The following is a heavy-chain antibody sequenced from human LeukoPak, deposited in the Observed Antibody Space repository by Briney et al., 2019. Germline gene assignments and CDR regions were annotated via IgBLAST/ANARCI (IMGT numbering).Heavy chain of an antibody. CDR1: GFTVSSSY. CDR2: IYSGGNT. Sequence: GGSLRLSCAASGFTVSSSYMTWVRQAPGKGLEWVSIIYSGGNTYYADSVKGRFTISRDNSKNTLYLQMNSLRAGDTAVYFCAVGGGSTWFNLWGQGTLLTVCS. D-gene: IGHD6-13*01. J-gene: IGHJ5*02. V-gene: IGHV3-53*01. CDR3: AVGGGSTWFNL.